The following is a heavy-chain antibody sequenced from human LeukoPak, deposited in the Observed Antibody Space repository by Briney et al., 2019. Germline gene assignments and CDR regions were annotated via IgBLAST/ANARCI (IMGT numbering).Heavy chain of an antibody. Sequence: SETLSLTCTVSGGSISSYYWSWIRQPPGRGLEWIGYIYYSGSTSYNPSLKSRVTISVDTSKKQFSLKLSSVTAADTAFYYCARYIVSYPHDAFDIWGQGTMVTVSS. J-gene: IGHJ3*02. CDR2: IYYSGST. D-gene: IGHD1-26*01. V-gene: IGHV4-59*01. CDR3: ARYIVSYPHDAFDI. CDR1: GGSISSYY.